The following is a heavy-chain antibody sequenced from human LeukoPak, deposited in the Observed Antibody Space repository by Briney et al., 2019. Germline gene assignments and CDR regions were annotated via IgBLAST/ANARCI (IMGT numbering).Heavy chain of an antibody. V-gene: IGHV3-48*01. CDR1: GFTFSSYS. Sequence: GGSLRLSCAASGFTFSSYSMNWVRQAPGKGLEWVAYISSGSRTIYYADSVKGRFTMCRDNAKNSLYLQMNSLRAEDTAVYYCARESITGHRDFDYWGQGTLVTVSS. CDR3: ARESITGHRDFDY. D-gene: IGHD1-20*01. J-gene: IGHJ4*02. CDR2: ISSGSRTI.